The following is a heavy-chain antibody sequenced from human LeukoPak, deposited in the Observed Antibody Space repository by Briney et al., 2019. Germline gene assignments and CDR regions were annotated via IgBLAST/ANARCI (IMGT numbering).Heavy chain of an antibody. D-gene: IGHD3-3*01. CDR3: ATIYTSNITIFGVAPHRHAFDI. Sequence: ASVKVSCKVSGYTLTELSMHWVRQAPGKGLEWMGGFDPEDGETIYAQKFQGRVTMTEDTSTDTAYMELSSLRSEDTAVYYCATIYTSNITIFGVAPHRHAFDIWGQGTMVTVSS. V-gene: IGHV1-24*01. CDR2: FDPEDGET. CDR1: GYTLTELS. J-gene: IGHJ3*02.